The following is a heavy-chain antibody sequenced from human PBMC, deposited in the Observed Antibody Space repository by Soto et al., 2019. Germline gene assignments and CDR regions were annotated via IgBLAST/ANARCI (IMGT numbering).Heavy chain of an antibody. CDR3: ARVNDYGDYGAFDI. D-gene: IGHD4-17*01. J-gene: IGHJ3*02. V-gene: IGHV3-64*01. CDR2: ISSNGGST. CDR1: GFTFSSYA. Sequence: PGGSVRLSCAASGFTFSSYAMHWVRQAPGKGLEYVSAISSNGGSTYYANSVKGRFTISRDNSKNTLYLQMGSLRAEDMAVYYCARVNDYGDYGAFDIWGQGTMVTVSS.